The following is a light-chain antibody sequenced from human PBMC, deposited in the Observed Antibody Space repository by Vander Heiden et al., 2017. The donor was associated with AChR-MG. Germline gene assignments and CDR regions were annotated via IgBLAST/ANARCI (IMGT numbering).Light chain of an antibody. V-gene: IGKV1-39*01. J-gene: IGKJ1*01. CDR2: ATS. CDR3: QQSYSTPQT. CDR1: QGVTTF. Sequence: DIQITQSPSSLSASVGDRVTITCRASQGVTTFLNWYQQKPGKAPNLLIYATSTLRSGVPSRFSGSGSGTDFTLTISSLQREDFATYYCQQSYSTPQTFGQGTNVEIK.